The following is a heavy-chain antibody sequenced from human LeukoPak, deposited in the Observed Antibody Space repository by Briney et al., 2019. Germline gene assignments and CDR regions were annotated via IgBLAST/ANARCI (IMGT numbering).Heavy chain of an antibody. CDR1: GFTFSSYA. Sequence: PGGSLRLSCAASGFTFSSYAMSWVRQAPGKGLEWVGFIRSKAYGGTTEYAASVKGRFTISRDDSKSIAYLQMNSLKTEDTAVYYCTRCPEDTAMALYYFDYWGQGTLVTVSS. CDR3: TRCPEDTAMALYYFDY. D-gene: IGHD5-18*01. CDR2: IRSKAYGGTT. V-gene: IGHV3-49*04. J-gene: IGHJ4*02.